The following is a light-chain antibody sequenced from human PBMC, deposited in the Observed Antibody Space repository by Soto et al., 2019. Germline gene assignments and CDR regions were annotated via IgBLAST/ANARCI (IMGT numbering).Light chain of an antibody. CDR2: EVN. Sequence: QSALTQPASVSGSPGQSITISCTGTSSDVGGYNYVSWYQQHPGKAPKLMIYEVNNRPSGVSNRFSGSKSGNTASLTISGLQAEDEAHYYCTSYTSSITYVFGTGTKLTVL. V-gene: IGLV2-14*01. J-gene: IGLJ1*01. CDR1: SSDVGGYNY. CDR3: TSYTSSITYV.